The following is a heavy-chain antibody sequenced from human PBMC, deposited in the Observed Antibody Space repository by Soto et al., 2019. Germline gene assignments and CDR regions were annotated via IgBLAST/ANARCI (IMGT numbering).Heavy chain of an antibody. V-gene: IGHV4-34*01. CDR3: ARAPYSSSSKYYFDY. D-gene: IGHD6-6*01. CDR2: INHSGST. J-gene: IGHJ4*02. Sequence: SETLSLTCAVYSGSFSGYYWSWIRQPPGKGLEWIGEINHSGSTNYNPSLKSRVTISVDTSKNQFSLKLSSVTAADTAVYYCARAPYSSSSKYYFDYWGQGTLVTV. CDR1: SGSFSGYY.